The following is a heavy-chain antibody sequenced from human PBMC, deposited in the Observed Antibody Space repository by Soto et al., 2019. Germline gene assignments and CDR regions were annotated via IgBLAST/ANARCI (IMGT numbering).Heavy chain of an antibody. V-gene: IGHV4-39*01. CDR2: IYYSGST. CDR3: ATRGSYYDFWSGSHTPYGMDV. J-gene: IGHJ6*02. Sequence: SETLSLTCTVSGGSISSSSYYWGWIRQPPGKGLEWIGSIYYSGSTYYNPSLKSRVTISVDTSKKQFSLKLSSVTAADTAVYYCATRGSYYDFWSGSHTPYGMDVWGQGTTVTVSS. CDR1: GGSISSSSYY. D-gene: IGHD3-3*01.